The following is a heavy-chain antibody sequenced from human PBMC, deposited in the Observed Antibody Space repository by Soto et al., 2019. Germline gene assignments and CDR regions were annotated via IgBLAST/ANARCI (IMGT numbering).Heavy chain of an antibody. D-gene: IGHD3-22*01. Sequence: GGSLRLSCSGSGFNFGDYAINWVRQAPGKGLEWVAVISGDGINKYIPDSVKGHVIISADKSINTAYLQWNSLKASDTAIYYCARHDTTDYESGAHFYGDYWGQGTQVTVSS. CDR3: ARHDTTDYESGAHFYGDY. J-gene: IGHJ4*02. V-gene: IGHV3-30-3*01. CDR1: GFNFGDYA. CDR2: ISGDGINK.